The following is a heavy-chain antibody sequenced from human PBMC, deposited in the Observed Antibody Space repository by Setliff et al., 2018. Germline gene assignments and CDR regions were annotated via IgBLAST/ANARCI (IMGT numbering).Heavy chain of an antibody. V-gene: IGHV3-23*01. D-gene: IGHD3-10*01. CDR2: ISGSGGRT. CDR1: GFTFSSYT. CDR3: ARDHVYGSQYYYYYYGMDV. Sequence: GGSLRLSCAASGFTFSSYTMTWVRQAPGKGLEWVSDISGSGGRTYYADSVKGRFTISRDNSKNTLYLQMNGLKVEDTAVYYCARDHVYGSQYYYYYYGMDVWGQGTTVTVSS. J-gene: IGHJ6*02.